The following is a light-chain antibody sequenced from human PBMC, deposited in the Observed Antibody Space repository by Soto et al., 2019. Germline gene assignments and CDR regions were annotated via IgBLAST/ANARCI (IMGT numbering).Light chain of an antibody. V-gene: IGKV3-15*01. Sequence: EIVLTQSPATLSLSPGERATLSCRASQRVSSSSLAWYQHKPGQAPRLLIYGASTRATGIPARFSGSGSGTEFTLTISSLQSEDFAVYYCQQYNNWPPVTFGQGTKVDIK. CDR1: QRVSSS. CDR2: GAS. J-gene: IGKJ1*01. CDR3: QQYNNWPPVT.